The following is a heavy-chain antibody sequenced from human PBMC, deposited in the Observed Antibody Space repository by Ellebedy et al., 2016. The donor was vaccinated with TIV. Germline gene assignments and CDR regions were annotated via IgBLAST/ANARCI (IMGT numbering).Heavy chain of an antibody. D-gene: IGHD2-2*01. CDR3: ARFPDTIVVVPAFDY. CDR2: IIPNRGGT. J-gene: IGHJ4*02. V-gene: IGHV1-2*02. Sequence: ASVKVSCXASGYTFTGYYMHWMRQAPGQGLEWMGWIIPNRGGTNYAQKFQGRVTMTRDTSISTAYMELSSLRSDDTAVYYCARFPDTIVVVPAFDYWGQGTLVTVSS. CDR1: GYTFTGYY.